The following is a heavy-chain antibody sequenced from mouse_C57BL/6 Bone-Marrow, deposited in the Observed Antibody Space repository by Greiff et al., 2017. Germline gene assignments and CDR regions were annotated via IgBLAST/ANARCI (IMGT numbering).Heavy chain of an antibody. J-gene: IGHJ2*01. CDR1: GYTFTSYW. CDR3: ARSPHYYGSSPFDY. CDR2: IYPSDSET. D-gene: IGHD1-1*01. Sequence: QVQLQQPGAELVRPGSSVKLSCKASGYTFTSYWMDWVKQRPGQGLEWIGNIYPSDSETHYNQKFKDKATLTVDKSSSTAYMQLSSLTSEDSAVYYCARSPHYYGSSPFDYWGQGTTLTVSS. V-gene: IGHV1-61*01.